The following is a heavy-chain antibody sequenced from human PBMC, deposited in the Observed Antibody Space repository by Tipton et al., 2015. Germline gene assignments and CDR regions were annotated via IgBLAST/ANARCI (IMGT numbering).Heavy chain of an antibody. CDR3: AEKRGYFGGHGMDA. J-gene: IGHJ6*02. CDR2: ISDTGAST. Sequence: SLRLSCVVSGFTFSRYAMSWARQSPGKGLEWVSGISDTGASTYYVDSVKGRFTISRDNSKNTLYLQMNNMRVEDTAVYYCAEKRGYFGGHGMDAWGQGTTVTVSS. V-gene: IGHV3-23*01. D-gene: IGHD3-10*01. CDR1: GFTFSRYA.